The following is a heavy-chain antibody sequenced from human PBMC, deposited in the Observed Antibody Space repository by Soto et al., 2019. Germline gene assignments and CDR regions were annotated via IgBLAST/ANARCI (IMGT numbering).Heavy chain of an antibody. D-gene: IGHD6-19*01. J-gene: IGHJ4*02. CDR2: VSLDGRDK. Sequence: PGGSLRLSCAASGFSFSSYWMSWVRQAPGKGPEWVAIVSLDGRDKTYADSVKGRFTISRDNAENSLFLQMNSLRADDTAVYYCARDDRSRGPVEYWGQGALVTVSS. CDR1: GFSFSSYW. CDR3: ARDDRSRGPVEY. V-gene: IGHV3-7*01.